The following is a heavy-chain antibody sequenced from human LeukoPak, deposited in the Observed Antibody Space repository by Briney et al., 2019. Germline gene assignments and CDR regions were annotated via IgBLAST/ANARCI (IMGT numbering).Heavy chain of an antibody. CDR3: ARDSCSSTSCYLGWFDP. Sequence: ASVKVSCKASGYTFTSYSISWVRQAPGQGLEWMGWISAYNGNTNYAQKLQGRVTMTTDTSTSTAYMELRSLRSDDTAVYYCARDSCSSTSCYLGWFDPWGQGTLVTVSS. CDR1: GYTFTSYS. CDR2: ISAYNGNT. J-gene: IGHJ5*02. V-gene: IGHV1-18*01. D-gene: IGHD2-2*01.